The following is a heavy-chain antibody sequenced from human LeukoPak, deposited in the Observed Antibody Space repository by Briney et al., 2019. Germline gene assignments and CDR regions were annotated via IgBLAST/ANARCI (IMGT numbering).Heavy chain of an antibody. CDR2: INHSGST. J-gene: IGHJ3*02. CDR3: ARGPSGTLAFDI. Sequence: PSETLSLTCAVYGGSFSGYYWSWIRQPPGKGLEWIGEINHSGSTNYNPSLKSRVTISVATSKTQFSLKLSSVTAADTAVYYCARGPSGTLAFDIWGQGTMVTVSS. V-gene: IGHV4-34*01. CDR1: GGSFSGYY. D-gene: IGHD2-2*01.